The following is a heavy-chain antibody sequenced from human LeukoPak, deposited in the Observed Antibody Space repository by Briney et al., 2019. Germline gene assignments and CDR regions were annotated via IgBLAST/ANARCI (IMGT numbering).Heavy chain of an antibody. CDR1: GGTFSSYV. CDR2: IIPIFGTA. J-gene: IGHJ4*02. Sequence: GASVKVSCKASGGTFSSYVISWVRQAPAQGVEWMGGIIPIFGTAHYAPNLQGRVTNTTDESTGTDYTEVERWSSVDTAVYYCASRRIKRARTAMVTHFDYWGQGPLVTVSS. CDR3: ASRRIKRARTAMVTHFDY. D-gene: IGHD5-18*01. V-gene: IGHV1-69*05.